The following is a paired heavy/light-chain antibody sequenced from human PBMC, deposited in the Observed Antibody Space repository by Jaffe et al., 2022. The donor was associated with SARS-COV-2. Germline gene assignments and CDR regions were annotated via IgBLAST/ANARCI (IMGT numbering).Heavy chain of an antibody. V-gene: IGHV3-23*01. CDR1: GFTFTSYS. CDR3: AKNSDYGTGWARGPFDH. CDR2: ISSGGANT. J-gene: IGHJ4*02. D-gene: IGHD6-19*01. Sequence: EVQLLESGGGLVQPGGSLRLSCAASGFTFTSYSMAWVRQAPGKGLEWVSIISSGGANTNYADSVQGRFTLSRDNSKNTLYLQMNSLRAEDTAVYYCAKNSDYGTGWARGPFDHWGQGTLVTVSS.
Light chain of an antibody. CDR3: QGYNSAPPT. CDR2: GAS. J-gene: IGKJ1*01. V-gene: IGKV1-27*01. CDR1: QGISNY. Sequence: DIQMTQSPSSLSASVGDRVTIACRASQGISNYLAWYQQQPGKAPKLLIYGASTLQSGVPSRFSGSGSGTDFTLTISSLQPEDVATYYCQGYNSAPPTFGPGTKVEIK.